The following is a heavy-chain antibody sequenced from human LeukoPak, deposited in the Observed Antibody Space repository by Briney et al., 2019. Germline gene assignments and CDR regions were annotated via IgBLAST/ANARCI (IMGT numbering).Heavy chain of an antibody. CDR2: MSDDETNN. CDR1: GFIFDSYA. CDR3: ARDYGDAASWYSGIDF. D-gene: IGHD6-13*01. V-gene: IGHV3-30-3*01. Sequence: GGSLRLSCAASGFIFDSYAMHWVRQAPGKGLEWVASMSDDETNNYYADSVKGRFTISRDNSKNTLYLQMNSLRAEDTAVYYCARDYGDAASWYSGIDFWGQGTLVTISS. J-gene: IGHJ4*02.